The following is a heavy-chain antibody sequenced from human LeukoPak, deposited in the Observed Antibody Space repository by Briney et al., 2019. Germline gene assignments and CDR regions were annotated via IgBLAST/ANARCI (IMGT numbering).Heavy chain of an antibody. J-gene: IGHJ4*02. Sequence: SETLSLTCTVSRGSISSYYWSWIRQPPGKGLEWIGYIYYSGSTNYNPSLKSRVTISVDTSKNQFSLKLSSVTAADTAVYYCARGKGIAARLFDYWGQGTLVTVSS. CDR3: ARGKGIAARLFDY. CDR1: RGSISSYY. D-gene: IGHD6-6*01. CDR2: IYYSGST. V-gene: IGHV4-59*01.